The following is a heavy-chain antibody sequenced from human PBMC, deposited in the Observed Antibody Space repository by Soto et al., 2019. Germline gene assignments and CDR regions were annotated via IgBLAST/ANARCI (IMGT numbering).Heavy chain of an antibody. CDR2: IWYDGSNK. CDR3: ARDEVGVDTDTIDY. Sequence: GGSLRLSCAASGSTFSSYGMHWVRQAPGKGLEWVAVIWYDGSNKYYADSVKGRFTISRDNAKNTLYLQMNSLRAEDTAVYYCARDEVGVDTDTIDYWGQGTLVTVSS. D-gene: IGHD5-18*01. V-gene: IGHV3-33*01. J-gene: IGHJ4*02. CDR1: GSTFSSYG.